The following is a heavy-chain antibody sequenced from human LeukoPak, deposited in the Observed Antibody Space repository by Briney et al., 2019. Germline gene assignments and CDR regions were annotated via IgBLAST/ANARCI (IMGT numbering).Heavy chain of an antibody. CDR3: ARGEVLRFLEWFDY. CDR2: IYTSGST. D-gene: IGHD3-3*01. Sequence: SETLSLTCTVSGGSISSYYWSWIRQPAGKGLEWIGRIYTSGSTNYNPSLKSRVTMSVDTSKNQFSLKLSSVTAADTAVYYCARGEVLRFLEWFDYWGQGTLVTVSS. CDR1: GGSISSYY. V-gene: IGHV4-4*07. J-gene: IGHJ4*02.